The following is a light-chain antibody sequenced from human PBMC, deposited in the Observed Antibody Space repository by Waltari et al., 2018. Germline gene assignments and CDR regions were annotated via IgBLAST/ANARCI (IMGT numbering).Light chain of an antibody. J-gene: IGLJ2*01. V-gene: IGLV2-23*01. CDR3: CSYAGSSTSVV. CDR1: SSDVVTYYL. CDR2: EGS. Sequence: QSALTQPSSVSGSPGQSFTISCTGTSSDVVTYYLVSLFQQHPGKAPNLMFYEGSKRPSGVSNRFSGSKSGNTASLTISGLQAEDEADYYCCSYAGSSTSVVFGGGTKLTVL.